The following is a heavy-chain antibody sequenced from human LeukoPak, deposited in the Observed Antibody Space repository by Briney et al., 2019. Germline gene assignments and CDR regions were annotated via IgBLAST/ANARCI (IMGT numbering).Heavy chain of an antibody. V-gene: IGHV3-13*01. Sequence: PGGSLRLSCAASGFTFSSYDMHWVRHATGKGLEWVSAIGTAGDTYYPGSVKGRFTISRENAKNSLYLQMNSLRAGDTAVYYCARGRGAVTAPLDYWGQGTLVTVSS. CDR1: GFTFSSYD. D-gene: IGHD4-17*01. CDR3: ARGRGAVTAPLDY. J-gene: IGHJ4*02. CDR2: IGTAGDT.